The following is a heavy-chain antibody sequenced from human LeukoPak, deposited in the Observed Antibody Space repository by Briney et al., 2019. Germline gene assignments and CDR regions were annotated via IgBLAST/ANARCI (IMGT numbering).Heavy chain of an antibody. CDR1: GFPFSTYV. CDR3: AKSAIWGNAFDI. V-gene: IGHV3-23*01. J-gene: IGHJ3*02. D-gene: IGHD7-27*01. CDR2: IVSSGGDT. Sequence: GGSLRLSCAASGFPFSTYVMSWVRQAPGKGLDWASAIVSSGGDTYYADSVKGRFTLSRDNSKNTLYLQMNSLRAEDTAVYYCAKSAIWGNAFDIWGQGTMVTVSS.